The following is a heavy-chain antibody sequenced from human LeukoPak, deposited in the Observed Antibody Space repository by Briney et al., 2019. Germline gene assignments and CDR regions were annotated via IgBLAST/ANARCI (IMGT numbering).Heavy chain of an antibody. D-gene: IGHD4-11*01. CDR3: ARHAPSYGNYVFDY. V-gene: IGHV5-51*01. J-gene: IGHJ4*02. CDR1: GYSFTSYW. Sequence: GESLKISCQGSGYSFTSYWIGWVRQMPGKGLEWMGIIYPGDSDTRYNPSFQGQVTISADKSISTAYLQWSSLKASDTAMYYCARHAPSYGNYVFDYWGQGTLVTVSS. CDR2: IYPGDSDT.